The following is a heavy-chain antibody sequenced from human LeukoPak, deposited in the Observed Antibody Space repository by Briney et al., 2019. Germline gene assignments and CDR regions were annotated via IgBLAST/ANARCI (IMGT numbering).Heavy chain of an antibody. D-gene: IGHD4-17*01. J-gene: IGHJ4*02. CDR1: GGSISGYY. CDR2: IYYSGST. Sequence: SETLSLTGTVSGGSISGYYWSWIRQPPGKGLEWIGYIYYSGSTTYNPSLKSRVTISVDTSKNQFSLRLSSVTAADTAVYYCARGFAYGDTGSFDYWGQGALVTVSS. V-gene: IGHV4-59*01. CDR3: ARGFAYGDTGSFDY.